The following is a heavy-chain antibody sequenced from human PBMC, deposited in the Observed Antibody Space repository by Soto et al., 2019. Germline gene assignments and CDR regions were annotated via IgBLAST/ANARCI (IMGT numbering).Heavy chain of an antibody. Sequence: PGGSLRLSCAASGFVFSSYAIAWVRQAPGKGLECVSAISTSGDDTKYADPVRGRFIISRDNSKNTLYLQMYSLRAEDTATYYCARTSTLLRAHGSGWFHRWGQGTLVTVS. CDR2: ISTSGDDT. D-gene: IGHD2-15*01. V-gene: IGHV3-23*01. CDR1: GFVFSSYA. CDR3: ARTSTLLRAHGSGWFHR. J-gene: IGHJ5*02.